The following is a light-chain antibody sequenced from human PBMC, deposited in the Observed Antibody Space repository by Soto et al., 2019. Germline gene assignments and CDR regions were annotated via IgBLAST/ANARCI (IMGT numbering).Light chain of an antibody. CDR1: QSISSW. V-gene: IGKV1-5*03. CDR2: KAS. CDR3: QQYKSYWT. J-gene: IGKJ1*01. Sequence: DIQMTQSPSTLSASVGDRVTITCRASQSISSWLAWYQQKPGKAPKLLIYKASSLESGVPSRFSGSGSGTEFTLNISSLQPDDFATYYCQQYKSYWTFGQGTNVEIK.